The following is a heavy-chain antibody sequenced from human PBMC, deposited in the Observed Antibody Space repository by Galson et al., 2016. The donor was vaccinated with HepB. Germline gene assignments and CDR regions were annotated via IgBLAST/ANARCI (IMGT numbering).Heavy chain of an antibody. CDR1: GFTFSSYG. CDR2: ISYDGSNK. CDR3: AKVAPDYDFWSGYTVHYYFDY. D-gene: IGHD3-3*01. J-gene: IGHJ4*02. V-gene: IGHV3-30*18. Sequence: SLRLSCAASGFTFSSYGMHWVRQAPGKGLEWVAVISYDGSNKYYADSVKGRFTISRDNSKNTLYLQMNSLRAEDTAVYYCAKVAPDYDFWSGYTVHYYFDYWGQGTQVTVSS.